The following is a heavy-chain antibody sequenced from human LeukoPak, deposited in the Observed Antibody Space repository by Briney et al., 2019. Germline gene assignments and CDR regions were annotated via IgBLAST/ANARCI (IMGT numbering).Heavy chain of an antibody. CDR1: GFTFSSYA. CDR3: AKNPQEDTAMVHYFDY. D-gene: IGHD5-18*01. CDR2: ISGSGGST. J-gene: IGHJ4*02. Sequence: SGGSLRLSCAASGFTFSSYAMGWVRQAPGKGLEWVSAISGSGGSTYYADSVKGRFTISRDNSKNTLYLQMNSLRAEDTAVYYCAKNPQEDTAMVHYFDYWGQGTLVTVSS. V-gene: IGHV3-23*01.